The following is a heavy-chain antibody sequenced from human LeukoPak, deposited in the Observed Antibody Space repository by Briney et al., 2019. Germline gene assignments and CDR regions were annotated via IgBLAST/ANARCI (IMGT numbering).Heavy chain of an antibody. Sequence: GGSLRLSCAASGFTFDDYGMSWVRQAPGKGLEWVANIKQDGSEKYYVDSVKGRFTISRDNAKNSLYLQMNSLRAEDTAVYYCARAGSSSPGYYYYYMDVWGKGTTVTVSS. V-gene: IGHV3-7*01. D-gene: IGHD6-6*01. CDR3: ARAGSSSPGYYYYYMDV. J-gene: IGHJ6*03. CDR2: IKQDGSEK. CDR1: GFTFDDYG.